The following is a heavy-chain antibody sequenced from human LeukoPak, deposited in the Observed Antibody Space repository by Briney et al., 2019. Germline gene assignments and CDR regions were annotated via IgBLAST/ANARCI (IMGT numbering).Heavy chain of an antibody. CDR2: INHSGST. J-gene: IGHJ4*02. CDR3: ARISRWGPY. Sequence: SETLSLTCAVYGGSFSGYYWSWIRQPPGKGLEWIGEINHSGSTNYNPPLKSRVTISVDTSKNQFSLKLSSVTAADTAVYYCARISRWGPYWGQGILVTVSS. CDR1: GGSFSGYY. V-gene: IGHV4-34*01. D-gene: IGHD3-16*01.